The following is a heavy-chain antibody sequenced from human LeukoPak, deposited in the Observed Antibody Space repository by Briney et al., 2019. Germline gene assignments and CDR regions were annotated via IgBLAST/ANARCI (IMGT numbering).Heavy chain of an antibody. CDR3: AREGIVGARLSSFIDY. V-gene: IGHV3-30-3*01. D-gene: IGHD1-26*01. CDR1: GFTFSSYA. CDR2: ISYDGSNK. Sequence: GGSLRLSCAASGFTFSSYAMHWVRQAPGKGLEWVAVISYDGSNKYYADSVKGRFTISRDNSKNTLYLQMNSLRAEDTAVYYCAREGIVGARLSSFIDYWGQGTLVTVSS. J-gene: IGHJ4*02.